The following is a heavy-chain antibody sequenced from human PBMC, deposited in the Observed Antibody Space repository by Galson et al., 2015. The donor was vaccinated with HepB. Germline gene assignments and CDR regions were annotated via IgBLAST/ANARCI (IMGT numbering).Heavy chain of an antibody. CDR3: AKDNGPTIAPDYGMDV. Sequence: SLRLSCAASGFKFDDHAMHWVRQVPGKGLEWVSGISWNSGFIGYADSVRGRFTISRDNAKNSLYLQMNSLRAEDTALYYCAKDNGPTIAPDYGMDVWGQGATVTVSS. V-gene: IGHV3-9*01. CDR1: GFKFDDHA. J-gene: IGHJ6*02. CDR2: ISWNSGFI. D-gene: IGHD2-2*01.